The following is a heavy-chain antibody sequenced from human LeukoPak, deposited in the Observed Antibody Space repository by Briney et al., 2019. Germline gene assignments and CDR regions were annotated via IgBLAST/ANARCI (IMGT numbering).Heavy chain of an antibody. V-gene: IGHV4-59*01. J-gene: IGHJ6*02. CDR3: ARDVLEWTSGYYYGMDV. CDR1: GGSISSYY. D-gene: IGHD3-3*01. CDR2: IYYSGST. Sequence: SETLSLTCSVSGGSISSYYWSWIRQPPGKELEWIGYIYYSGSTNYNPSLKSRVTISVDTSKNQFSLKLSSVTAADTAVYYCARDVLEWTSGYYYGMDVWGQGTTVTVSS.